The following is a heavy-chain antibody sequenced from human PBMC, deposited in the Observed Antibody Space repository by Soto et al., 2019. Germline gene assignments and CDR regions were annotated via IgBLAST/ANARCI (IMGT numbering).Heavy chain of an antibody. D-gene: IGHD6-13*01. CDR1: GYTFTSYD. J-gene: IGHJ6*02. Sequence: GASVKVSCKASGYTFTSYDIKWVRQATGQGLEWMGWMNPNSGNTGYAQKFQGRVTMTRNTSISTAYMELSSLRSEDTAVYYCARVGRFRAAAGKRDDYYYGMDVWGQGTTVTVSS. CDR2: MNPNSGNT. V-gene: IGHV1-8*01. CDR3: ARVGRFRAAAGKRDDYYYGMDV.